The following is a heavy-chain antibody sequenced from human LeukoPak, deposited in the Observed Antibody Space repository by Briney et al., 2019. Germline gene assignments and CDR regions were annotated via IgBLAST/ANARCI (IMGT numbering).Heavy chain of an antibody. V-gene: IGHV4-59*01. Sequence: SETLSLTCTVSGGSISSYYWSWIRQPPGTGLEWIGYIYYSGSTNYNPSLKSRVTISVDTSKNQFSLKLSSVTAADTAVYYCARCRRAYYDSSGYYYDNWGQGTLVTVSS. J-gene: IGHJ4*02. CDR2: IYYSGST. CDR3: ARCRRAYYDSSGYYYDN. D-gene: IGHD3-22*01. CDR1: GGSISSYY.